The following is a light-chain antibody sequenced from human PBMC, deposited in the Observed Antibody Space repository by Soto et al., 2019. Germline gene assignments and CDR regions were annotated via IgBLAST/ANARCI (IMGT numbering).Light chain of an antibody. V-gene: IGLV2-11*01. CDR3: CSYAGSYTLV. J-gene: IGLJ3*02. CDR2: DVN. CDR1: SSDVGGYNY. Sequence: QSALTQPRSVSGSPGQSVTMSCTGTSSDVGGYNYVSWFQQHPGKAPNLMIYDVNKRPSGVPDRFSGSKSGNTASLTISGLQADDEADYYCCSYAGSYTLVFGGGTKVTVL.